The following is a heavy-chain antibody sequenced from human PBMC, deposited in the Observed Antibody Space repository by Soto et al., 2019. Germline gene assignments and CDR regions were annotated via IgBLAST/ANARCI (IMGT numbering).Heavy chain of an antibody. CDR3: AKGRNSTLLRWQYFDN. D-gene: IGHD2-15*01. J-gene: IGHJ4*02. CDR1: GLTFILYG. CDR2: ISYEGRNK. Sequence: GWSLRLSCAFSGLTFILYGMHWVRQAPGKGLEWVAFISYEGRNKYYADSVKGRFTISRDNSKNTLSLQLDSLRPEDTAVCYCAKGRNSTLLRWQYFDNWGQGTQVTVS. V-gene: IGHV3-30*18.